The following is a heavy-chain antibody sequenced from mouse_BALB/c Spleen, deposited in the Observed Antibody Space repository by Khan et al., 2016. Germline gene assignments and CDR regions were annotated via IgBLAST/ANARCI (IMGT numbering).Heavy chain of an antibody. Sequence: EVQLVESGGGLVQPKGSLKLSCAASGFTFKTYAMNWVRQAPGKGLEWIARIRSKSNNFATYYADSVKDRFTISRDDSQNMLTLQMNTLQTEDTAMYYCVRDAYYAYALDYWGQGTSGTVSS. D-gene: IGHD1-1*01. CDR3: VRDAYYAYALDY. CDR2: IRSKSNNFAT. CDR1: GFTFKTYA. J-gene: IGHJ4*01. V-gene: IGHV10-1*02.